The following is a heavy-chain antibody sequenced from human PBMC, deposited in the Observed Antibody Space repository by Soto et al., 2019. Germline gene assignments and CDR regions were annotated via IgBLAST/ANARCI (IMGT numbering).Heavy chain of an antibody. CDR3: AKEGIVVVVAARPGFVDY. CDR1: GFTFGSYA. CDR2: ISGSGGST. J-gene: IGHJ4*02. V-gene: IGHV3-23*01. Sequence: GGSLRLSCAASGFTFGSYAMSWVRQAPGKGLEWVSAISGSGGSTYYADSVKGRFTISRDNSKNTLYLQMNSLRAEDTAVYYCAKEGIVVVVAARPGFVDYWGQGTLVTVSS. D-gene: IGHD2-15*01.